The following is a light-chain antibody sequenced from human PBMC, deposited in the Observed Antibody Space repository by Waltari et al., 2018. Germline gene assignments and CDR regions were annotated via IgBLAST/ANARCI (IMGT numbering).Light chain of an antibody. Sequence: QSVLTQPPSASGTPGQRVTISCSGRSYTIGRNSVHWYPRLPGTAPNLLIYRNNQRPSGVPDRFSGSKAGTSASLAVSGLRSEDEADYYFATWDDRLSGPGVFGGGTKLTVL. CDR3: ATWDDRLSGPGV. CDR1: SYTIGRNS. J-gene: IGLJ3*02. CDR2: RNN. V-gene: IGLV1-47*01.